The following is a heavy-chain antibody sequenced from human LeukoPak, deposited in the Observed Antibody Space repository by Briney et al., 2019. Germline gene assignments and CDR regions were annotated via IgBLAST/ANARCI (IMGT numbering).Heavy chain of an antibody. CDR3: ARDAPGNTALDY. D-gene: IGHD5-18*01. CDR1: GFTFISYW. J-gene: IGHJ4*02. V-gene: IGHV3-74*01. Sequence: QPGGSLRLSCAASGFTFISYWMHWVRQAPGKGLVWVSRINGYGSSTDFADSVKGRFTISRDNAENTLYLQMNSLRAEDTAVYYCARDAPGNTALDYWGQGTLVTVSS. CDR2: INGYGSST.